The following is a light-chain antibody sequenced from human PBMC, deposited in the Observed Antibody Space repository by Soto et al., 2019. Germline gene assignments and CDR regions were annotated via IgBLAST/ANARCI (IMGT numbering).Light chain of an antibody. CDR1: QSVSSS. J-gene: IGKJ4*01. Sequence: EIVLTQSPATLSLSLGARATLSCRASQSVSSSLAWYQHIPGQPPRLLIYDASNRATGIPGRFSGSGSGTDFTLTISSLEPEDFAVYYCQQRSSWPLTFGGGTKGEIK. CDR3: QQRSSWPLT. V-gene: IGKV3-11*01. CDR2: DAS.